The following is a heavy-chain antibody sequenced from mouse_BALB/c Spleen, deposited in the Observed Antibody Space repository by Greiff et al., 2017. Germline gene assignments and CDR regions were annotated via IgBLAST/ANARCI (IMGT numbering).Heavy chain of an antibody. CDR2: ISDGGSYT. J-gene: IGHJ1*01. D-gene: IGHD1-1*01. V-gene: IGHV5-4*02. CDR3: ARAYYYGSSSHWYFDV. Sequence: DVMLVESGGGLVKPGGSLKLSCAASGFTFSDYYMYWVRQTPEKRLEWVATISDGGSYTYYPDSVKGRFTISRDNAKNNLYLQMSSLKSEDTAMYYCARAYYYGSSSHWYFDVWGAGTTVTVSS. CDR1: GFTFSDYY.